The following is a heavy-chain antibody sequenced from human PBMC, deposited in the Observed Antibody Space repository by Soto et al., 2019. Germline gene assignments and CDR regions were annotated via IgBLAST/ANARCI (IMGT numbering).Heavy chain of an antibody. D-gene: IGHD1-26*01. CDR1: GHTFTKYY. CDR3: ASPSGNSGGDAFLL. V-gene: IGHV1-46*01. CDR2: INPSGGDT. J-gene: IGHJ3*01. Sequence: QVQLVQSGAEVKKPGASVKVSCKASGHTFTKYYMHWVRQAPGQGLAWMGRINPSGGDTTYAQRFQGRITMTSDPSTTTLYMELDSLTSEDTAVYYCASPSGNSGGDAFLLWGQGTMVIVSS.